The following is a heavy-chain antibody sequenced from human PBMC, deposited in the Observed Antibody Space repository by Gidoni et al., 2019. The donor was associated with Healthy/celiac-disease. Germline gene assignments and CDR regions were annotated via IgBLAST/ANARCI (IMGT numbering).Heavy chain of an antibody. V-gene: IGHV3-48*04. CDR1: GFPFSSYS. Sequence: EVQLVESGGGLVQPGGSLRLSCEASGFPFSSYSMNWVRQAPGKGLEWVSYISSSSSTIYYADSVKGRFTISRDNAKNSLYLQMNSLRAEDTAVYYCARAAAAGTDYFDYWGQGTLVTVSS. CDR2: ISSSSSTI. J-gene: IGHJ4*02. CDR3: ARAAAAGTDYFDY. D-gene: IGHD6-13*01.